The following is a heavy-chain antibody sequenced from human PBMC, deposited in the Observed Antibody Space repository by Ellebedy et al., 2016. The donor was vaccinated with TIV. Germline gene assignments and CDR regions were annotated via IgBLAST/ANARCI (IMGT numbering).Heavy chain of an antibody. Sequence: SVKVSCXASGGTFSSYAISWVRQAPGQGLEWMGGIIPIFGTANYAQKFQGRVTITADKSTSTAYMELSSLRSEDTAVYYCARGFEVGATTFDYWGQGTLVTVSS. D-gene: IGHD1-26*01. CDR2: IIPIFGTA. CDR3: ARGFEVGATTFDY. V-gene: IGHV1-69*06. CDR1: GGTFSSYA. J-gene: IGHJ4*02.